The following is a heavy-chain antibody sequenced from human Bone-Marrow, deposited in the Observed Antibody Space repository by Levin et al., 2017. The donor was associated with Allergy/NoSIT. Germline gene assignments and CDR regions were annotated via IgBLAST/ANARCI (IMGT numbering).Heavy chain of an antibody. J-gene: IGHJ4*02. D-gene: IGHD6-19*01. CDR1: GYTFTTDW. V-gene: IGHV5-51*01. CDR3: ARLSKVSGWYTPDF. Sequence: PGESLKISCQGSGYTFTTDWIGWVRQVPGKGLEWMGIIYPGDSDTRYNPSLQGQVTISADRSITTAYLQWSSLKASDTGMYYCARLSKVSGWYTPDFWGQGTLVTVSS. CDR2: IYPGDSDT.